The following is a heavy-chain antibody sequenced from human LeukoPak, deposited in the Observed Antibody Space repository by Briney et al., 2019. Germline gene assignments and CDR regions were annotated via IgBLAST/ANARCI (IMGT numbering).Heavy chain of an antibody. D-gene: IGHD3-22*01. V-gene: IGHV3-30*02. CDR3: ARSKSYDSSGYYFDY. CDR1: GFTFSSYG. J-gene: IGHJ4*02. Sequence: PGGSLRLSCAASGFTFSSYGMHWVRQAPGKGLEWVAFIRWDGIIKYYADSVKGRFTISRYTSKNTLYLQMNSLRAEDTAVYYCARSKSYDSSGYYFDYWGQGTLVTVSS. CDR2: IRWDGIIK.